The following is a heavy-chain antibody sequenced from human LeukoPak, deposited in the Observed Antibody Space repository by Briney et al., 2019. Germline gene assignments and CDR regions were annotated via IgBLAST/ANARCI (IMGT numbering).Heavy chain of an antibody. D-gene: IGHD1-26*01. J-gene: IGHJ4*02. Sequence: PSETLSLTCTVSGGSISSSSFYWGWIRQPPGKGLEWIGSTYYSGSTYYNPSLKSRVTISVDTSKNQFSLKLSSVTAADTAVYYCARHGLVGAANIDYWGQGTLVTVSS. CDR2: TYYSGST. CDR1: GGSISSSSFY. V-gene: IGHV4-39*01. CDR3: ARHGLVGAANIDY.